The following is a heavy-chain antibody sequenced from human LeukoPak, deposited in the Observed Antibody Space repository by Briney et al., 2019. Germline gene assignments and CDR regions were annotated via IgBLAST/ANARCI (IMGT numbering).Heavy chain of an antibody. Sequence: ASVKVSCKASGYTFTGYYTHWVRQAPGQGLEWMGWINPNSGGTNYAQKFQGRVTMTRDTSISTAYMELSRLRSDDTAVYYCARAWFSGYYYFDYWGQGTLVTVSS. CDR1: GYTFTGYY. D-gene: IGHD3-22*01. CDR3: ARAWFSGYYYFDY. CDR2: INPNSGGT. V-gene: IGHV1-2*02. J-gene: IGHJ4*02.